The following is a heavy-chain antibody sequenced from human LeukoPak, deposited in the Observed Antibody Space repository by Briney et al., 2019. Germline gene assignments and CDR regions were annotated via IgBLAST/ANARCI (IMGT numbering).Heavy chain of an antibody. Sequence: ASVKVSCKASGYTFTSYGISWVRQAPGQGLEWMGWISAYNGNTNYAQKLQGRVTMTTDTSTSTAYMELRSLRSDDTAVYYCARAVVGATMDSYYFDYWGQGTLVTVSS. CDR3: ARAVVGATMDSYYFDY. D-gene: IGHD1-26*01. J-gene: IGHJ4*02. V-gene: IGHV1-18*01. CDR1: GYTFTSYG. CDR2: ISAYNGNT.